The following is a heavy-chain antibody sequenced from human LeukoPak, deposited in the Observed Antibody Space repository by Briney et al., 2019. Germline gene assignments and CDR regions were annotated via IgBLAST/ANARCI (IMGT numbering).Heavy chain of an antibody. J-gene: IGHJ4*02. CDR1: GGSISSYY. Sequence: SETLSLTCTVSGGSISSYYWSWIRQPPGKGLEWIGYMYYRGNTNYDPSLKSRVTISIDTPNNQFSLKLSSVTAADTAVYYCATGVHGIAAAGDYYFDYWGREPWSPSPQ. CDR2: MYYRGNT. CDR3: ATGVHGIAAAGDYYFDY. V-gene: IGHV4-59*01. D-gene: IGHD6-13*01.